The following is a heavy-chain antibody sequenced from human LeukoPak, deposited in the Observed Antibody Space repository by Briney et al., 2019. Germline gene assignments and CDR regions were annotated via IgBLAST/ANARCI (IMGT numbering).Heavy chain of an antibody. J-gene: IGHJ4*02. CDR1: GFTVSSNY. D-gene: IGHD3-9*01. Sequence: AESLTLTCAASGFTVSSNYMSWIRQAPGKGLEWVSVINSGGSTYYADSVKGRFTISRDNSKNTLYLQMNSLRAEDTAVYYCARVDILSGYSFVYWGQGTLVTVSS. CDR3: ARVDILSGYSFVY. CDR2: INSGGST. V-gene: IGHV3-53*01.